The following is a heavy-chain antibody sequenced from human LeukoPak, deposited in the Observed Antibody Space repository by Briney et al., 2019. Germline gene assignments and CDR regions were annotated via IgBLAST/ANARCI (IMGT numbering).Heavy chain of an antibody. Sequence: KASETLSLTCTVSGGSISSSSYYWGWIRQPPGKGLEWIGSIYYSGSTYYNPSLKSRVTISVDTSKNQFSLKLSSVTAADTAVYYCARERLGYGSGSISVEGFDYWGQGTLVTVSS. CDR3: ARERLGYGSGSISVEGFDY. CDR1: GGSISSSSYY. V-gene: IGHV4-39*07. CDR2: IYYSGST. D-gene: IGHD3-10*01. J-gene: IGHJ4*02.